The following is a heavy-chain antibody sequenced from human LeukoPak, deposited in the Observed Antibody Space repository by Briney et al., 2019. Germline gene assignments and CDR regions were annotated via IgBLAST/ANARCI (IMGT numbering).Heavy chain of an antibody. CDR3: ARDAGGAFGNYVSYFDY. D-gene: IGHD4-11*01. CDR2: IWYDGTNI. CDR1: GLILSSYG. Sequence: GGSLRLSCAASGLILSSYGIHWVRQAPGKGLEWVAVIWYDGTNIYYGDSVKGRFSISRDNSKNTVYLQMDSLRAEDTAAYYCARDAGGAFGNYVSYFDYWGQGTLVTVSS. V-gene: IGHV3-33*01. J-gene: IGHJ4*02.